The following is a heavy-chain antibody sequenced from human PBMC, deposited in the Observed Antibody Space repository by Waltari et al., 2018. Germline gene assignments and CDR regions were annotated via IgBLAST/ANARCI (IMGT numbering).Heavy chain of an antibody. CDR3: ATQFSISWYLGYDAFDI. V-gene: IGHV4-38-2*01. J-gene: IGHJ3*02. D-gene: IGHD6-13*01. Sequence: QVPLQESGPGLVKPSETLSLTCAVSGYSISSGYYWGWIRQPPGKGLEWIGSIYHSGVTYYNPSLKSRVTISVDTSKNQFSLKLSSVTAADTAVYYCATQFSISWYLGYDAFDIWGQGTMVTVSS. CDR1: GYSISSGYY. CDR2: IYHSGVT.